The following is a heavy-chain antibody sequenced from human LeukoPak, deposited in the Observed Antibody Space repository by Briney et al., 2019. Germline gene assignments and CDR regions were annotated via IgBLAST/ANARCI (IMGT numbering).Heavy chain of an antibody. CDR1: GVSISSYY. J-gene: IGHJ5*02. CDR3: AREWDGASVWFGP. D-gene: IGHD1-26*01. Sequence: PSETLSLTCTVSGVSISSYYWSWIRQSAGKGLEWIGRIYVSGTTNYNPSLESRVTMSVDTSKDQFSLKLTSVTAADTAVYYCAREWDGASVWFGPWGQGTLVTVSS. V-gene: IGHV4-4*07. CDR2: IYVSGTT.